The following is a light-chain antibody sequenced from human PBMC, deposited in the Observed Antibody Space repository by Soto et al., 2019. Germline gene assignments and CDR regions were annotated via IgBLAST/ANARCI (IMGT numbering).Light chain of an antibody. CDR1: SSDVGTYNY. Sequence: QSALTQPASVSGSPGQSLTISCTGSSSDVGTYNYVSWYQQHPGKAPQLMIYDVSNRPSGVSNRFSGSKSGNTASLTISGLQAEDEADYYCSSYTTSSTLVVFGGGTQLTVL. CDR2: DVS. CDR3: SSYTTSSTLVV. J-gene: IGLJ2*01. V-gene: IGLV2-14*03.